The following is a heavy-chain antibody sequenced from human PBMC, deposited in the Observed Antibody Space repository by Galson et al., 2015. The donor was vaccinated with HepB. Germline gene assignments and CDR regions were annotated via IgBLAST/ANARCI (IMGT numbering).Heavy chain of an antibody. J-gene: IGHJ4*02. CDR1: GFTFDDYA. CDR2: ISWNSGSI. CDR3: AKETRFGGYFDY. V-gene: IGHV3-9*01. Sequence: SLRLSCAASGFTFDDYAMHWVRQAPGKGLEWVSGISWNSGSIGYADSVKGRFTISRDNAKNSLYLQMNSLRAEDTALYYCAKETRFGGYFDYWGQGTLVTVSS. D-gene: IGHD3-16*01.